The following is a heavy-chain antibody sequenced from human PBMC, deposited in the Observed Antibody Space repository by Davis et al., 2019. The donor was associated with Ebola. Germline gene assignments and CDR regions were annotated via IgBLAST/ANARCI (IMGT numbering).Heavy chain of an antibody. D-gene: IGHD6-13*01. CDR2: ISGSGGST. J-gene: IGHJ4*02. V-gene: IGHV3-23*01. CDR1: GFTFSSYA. CDR3: AKDSLSSIAAAVFNY. Sequence: GESLKISCAASGFTFSSYAMSWVRQAPGKGLEWVSAISGSGGSTYYADSVKGRFTISRDNSKNTLYLQMNSLRAEDTAVYYFAKDSLSSIAAAVFNYWGQGTLVTVSS.